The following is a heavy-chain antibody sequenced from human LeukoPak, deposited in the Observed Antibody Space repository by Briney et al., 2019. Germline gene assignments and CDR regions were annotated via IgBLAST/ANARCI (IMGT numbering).Heavy chain of an antibody. CDR3: APEGDGYILFDY. CDR1: GFTFSSYG. CDR2: ISYDGSNK. Sequence: GGSLRLSCAAPGFTFSSYGMHWVRQAPGKGLEWVAVISYDGSNKYYADSVKGRFTISRDNSKNTLYPQMNSLRVEGTAVYYCAPEGDGYILFDYWGQGTLVTVSS. J-gene: IGHJ4*02. V-gene: IGHV3-30*03. D-gene: IGHD5-24*01.